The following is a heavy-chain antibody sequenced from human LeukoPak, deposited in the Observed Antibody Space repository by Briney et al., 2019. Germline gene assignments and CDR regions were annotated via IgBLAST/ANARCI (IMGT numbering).Heavy chain of an antibody. V-gene: IGHV3-23*01. D-gene: IGHD4-17*01. CDR2: ISGSGGST. Sequence: GGSLRLSCAASGFTFSSYAMSWVRQAPGKGLEWVSAISGSGGSTYYADSVKGRFTISRDNSKNTLYLQMNSLRAEDTAVYYCAKDPSPTTVPDYFDYRGQGTLVTVSS. CDR3: AKDPSPTTVPDYFDY. CDR1: GFTFSSYA. J-gene: IGHJ4*02.